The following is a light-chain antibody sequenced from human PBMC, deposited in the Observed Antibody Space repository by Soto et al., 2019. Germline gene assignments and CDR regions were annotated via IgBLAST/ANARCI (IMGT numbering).Light chain of an antibody. V-gene: IGLV2-14*01. Sequence: QSALTQPASVSGSPGQSITISCTGTSRDIDTYNYVSWYQQHPGKAPKHIIYEVTNRPSGVSNRFSGSKSGDTASLTISGLRAEDEADYYFSSYSSSTDYVFGTGTKVTVL. J-gene: IGLJ1*01. CDR1: SRDIDTYNY. CDR2: EVT. CDR3: SSYSSSTDYV.